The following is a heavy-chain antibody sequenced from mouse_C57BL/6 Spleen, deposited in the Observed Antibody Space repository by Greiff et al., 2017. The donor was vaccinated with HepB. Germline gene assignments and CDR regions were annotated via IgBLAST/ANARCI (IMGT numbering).Heavy chain of an antibody. CDR3: ARLRSSYYFDY. CDR1: GYSFTGYY. V-gene: IGHV1-42*01. Sequence: EVHLVESGPELVKPGASVKISCKASGYSFTGYYMNWVKQSPEKSLEWIGEINPSTGGTTYNQKFKAKATLTVDKSSSTAYMQLKSLTSEDSAVYYCARLRSSYYFDYWGQGTTLTVSS. CDR2: INPSTGGT. D-gene: IGHD1-1*01. J-gene: IGHJ2*01.